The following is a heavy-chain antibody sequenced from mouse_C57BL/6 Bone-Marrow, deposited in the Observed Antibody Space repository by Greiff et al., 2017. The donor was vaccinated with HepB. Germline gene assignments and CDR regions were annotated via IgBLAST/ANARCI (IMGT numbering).Heavy chain of an antibody. V-gene: IGHV1-82*01. CDR1: GYAFSSSW. CDR3: ARNGGFVV. J-gene: IGHJ1*03. CDR2: IYPGDGDT. Sequence: QVQLQQSGPELVKPGASVKISCKASGYAFSSSWMNWVKQRPGKGLEWIGRIYPGDGDTNYNGKFKGKATLTADKSSSTAYMQLSSLTSEDSAVYFYARNGGFVVWGTGTTVTVSS.